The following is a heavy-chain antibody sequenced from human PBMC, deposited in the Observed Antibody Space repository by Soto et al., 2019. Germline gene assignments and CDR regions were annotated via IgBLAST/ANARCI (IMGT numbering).Heavy chain of an antibody. Sequence: QVQLVQSGGEVKKPGASVKVTCKASAYTFTGYGITWVRQAPGQGLEWVGWISAYNGNSKYAQKYEGRVPMTTVTSKSTAYRELSSLRSDDTAEYYWARIADCSTTCCSFPSRFHVRAYYYYSGLDGSGEGTTVTVSS. V-gene: IGHV1-18*04. D-gene: IGHD2-2*01. CDR1: AYTFTGYG. CDR2: ISAYNGNS. J-gene: IGHJ6*04. CDR3: ARIADCSTTCCSFPSRFHVRAYYYYSGLDG.